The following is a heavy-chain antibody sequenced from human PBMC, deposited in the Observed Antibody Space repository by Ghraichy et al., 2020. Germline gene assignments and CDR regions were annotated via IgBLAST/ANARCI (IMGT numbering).Heavy chain of an antibody. CDR3: ARVSPLAYCGGDCYSVDAFDI. V-gene: IGHV3-53*01. J-gene: IGHJ3*02. CDR1: GFTVSSNY. Sequence: GGSLRLSCAASGFTVSSNYMSWVRQAPGKGLEWVSVIYSGGSTYYAESVKGRLTISRDNSKNTLYLQMNSLRAEDTAVYYCARVSPLAYCGGDCYSVDAFDIWGQGTMVTVSS. D-gene: IGHD2-21*02. CDR2: IYSGGST.